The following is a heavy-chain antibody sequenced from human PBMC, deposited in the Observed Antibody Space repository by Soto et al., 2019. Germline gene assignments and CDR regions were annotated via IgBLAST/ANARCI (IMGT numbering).Heavy chain of an antibody. D-gene: IGHD3-10*01. Sequence: QVQLVQSGGEVKKPGASVKVSCKTSGYTFSKFGISWARQVPGQGLEWVGWSTPYDGSTNFAQKLQGRVSLTLDTSTDTAYLELRSLESDDTAVYYCARSGFRTDNPDAWGQGTLVSVSS. CDR2: STPYDGST. V-gene: IGHV1-18*01. J-gene: IGHJ5*02. CDR3: ARSGFRTDNPDA. CDR1: GYTFSKFG.